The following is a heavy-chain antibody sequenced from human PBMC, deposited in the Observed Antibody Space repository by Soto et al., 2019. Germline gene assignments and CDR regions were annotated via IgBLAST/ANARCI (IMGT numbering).Heavy chain of an antibody. CDR3: ARHIRYSSGPGYFDY. D-gene: IGHD6-19*01. V-gene: IGHV4-39*01. Sequence: SETLSLTCTVSGGSISSSSYYWGWIRQPPGKGLEWIGSIYYSGSTYYNPSLKSRVTISVDTSKNQFSLKLSSVTAADTAVYYCARHIRYSSGPGYFDYWGQGTLVTVSS. CDR1: GGSISSSSYY. CDR2: IYYSGST. J-gene: IGHJ4*02.